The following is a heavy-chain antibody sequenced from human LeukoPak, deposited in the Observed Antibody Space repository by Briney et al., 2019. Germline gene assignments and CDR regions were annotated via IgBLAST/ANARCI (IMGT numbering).Heavy chain of an antibody. Sequence: GGSLRLSCAASGYTFSNYAMYWVRQAPGKGLEWVAVIWYDGSHEYYVDSVKGRFTISRDNSKNTLYLQMNSLRAEDTAVYYCANGYYYGSGSYYKEAFDIWGQGTMVTVSS. J-gene: IGHJ3*02. CDR1: GYTFSNYA. V-gene: IGHV3-30*02. CDR3: ANGYYYGSGSYYKEAFDI. CDR2: IWYDGSHE. D-gene: IGHD3-10*01.